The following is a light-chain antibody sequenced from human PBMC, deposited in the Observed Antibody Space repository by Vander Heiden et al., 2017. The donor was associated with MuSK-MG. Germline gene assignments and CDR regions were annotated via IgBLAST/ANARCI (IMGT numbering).Light chain of an antibody. CDR2: AAS. Sequence: DIQMTQSPSSLSASVGDRVTITCRASQSISRYVNWYQQKPGKAPKLLIYAASSLQSGVPSRFSGSGSGTDFTLTISSLQPEDFATYYCQQSDSTPPYTFGQGTKLEIK. J-gene: IGKJ2*01. V-gene: IGKV1-39*01. CDR1: QSISRY. CDR3: QQSDSTPPYT.